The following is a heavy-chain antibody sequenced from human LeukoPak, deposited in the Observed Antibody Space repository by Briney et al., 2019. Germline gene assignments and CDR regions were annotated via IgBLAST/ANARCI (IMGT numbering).Heavy chain of an antibody. CDR3: ARQGVTAAENNYFYYYMDF. D-gene: IGHD6-13*01. Sequence: ASVKVSCKASGYTFTSYYMHWVRQAPGQGLEWMGIINPSGGSTSYAQKFQGRVTMTRGTSTSTAYMELRSLRSDDTAVYYCARQGVTAAENNYFYYYMDFWGKGTTVTVSS. CDR2: INPSGGST. J-gene: IGHJ6*03. CDR1: GYTFTSYY. V-gene: IGHV1-46*01.